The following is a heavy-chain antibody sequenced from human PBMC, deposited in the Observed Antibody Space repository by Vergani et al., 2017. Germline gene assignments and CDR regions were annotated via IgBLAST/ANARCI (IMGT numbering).Heavy chain of an antibody. J-gene: IGHJ4*02. CDR1: GYTFSSYA. CDR2: ISGSGGST. Sequence: EVQLLESGGGLVQPGGSLRLSCAASGYTFSSYAMSWVRQAPGKGLEWVSAISGSGGSTYYADSVKGRFTISRDNSKNTLYLQMNSLRAEDTAVYYCAKDGDWELLRSPFDYWGQGTLVTVSS. CDR3: AKDGDWELLRSPFDY. V-gene: IGHV3-23*01. D-gene: IGHD1-26*01.